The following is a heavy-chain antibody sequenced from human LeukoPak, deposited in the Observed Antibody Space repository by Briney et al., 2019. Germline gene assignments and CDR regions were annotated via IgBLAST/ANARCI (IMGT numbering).Heavy chain of an antibody. D-gene: IGHD3-3*01. Sequence: GASVKVSCKASGYTFTSYGISWVRQAPGQGLEWMGWISAYNGNTNYAQKLQGRVTITTDESTSTAYMELSSLRSEDTAVYYCARGTYDFWSGYIDYWGQGTLVTVSS. CDR2: ISAYNGNT. CDR3: ARGTYDFWSGYIDY. J-gene: IGHJ4*02. V-gene: IGHV1-18*01. CDR1: GYTFTSYG.